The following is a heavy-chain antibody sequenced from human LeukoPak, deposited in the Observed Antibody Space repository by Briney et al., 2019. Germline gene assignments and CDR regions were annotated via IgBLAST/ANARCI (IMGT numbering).Heavy chain of an antibody. CDR1: DVSFSGYY. CDR2: INQSGST. D-gene: IGHD4-17*01. CDR3: ARYGDYVDY. J-gene: IGHJ4*02. V-gene: IGHV4-34*01. Sequence: SDTLSLTCAVYDVSFSGYYWSWIRQPPGKGLEWIGEINQSGSTYYNPSLKSRVTISVDTSKNQFSLKLSSVTAADTAVYYCARYGDYVDYWGQGTLVTVSS.